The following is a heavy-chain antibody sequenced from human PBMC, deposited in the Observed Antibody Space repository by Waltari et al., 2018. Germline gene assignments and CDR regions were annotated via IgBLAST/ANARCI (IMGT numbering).Heavy chain of an antibody. J-gene: IGHJ5*02. V-gene: IGHV4-61*02. CDR3: ARERDYDFWSGYYPDA. CDR2: SYTSGST. CDR1: GGSISSGSYY. D-gene: IGHD3-3*01. Sequence: QVQLQESGPGLVKPSQTLSLTCTVSGGSISSGSYYWSWIRQPAGKGLEWIGRSYTSGSTNYNPSLKSRVTISVDTSKNQFSLKLSSVTAADTAVYYCARERDYDFWSGYYPDAWGQGTLVTVSS.